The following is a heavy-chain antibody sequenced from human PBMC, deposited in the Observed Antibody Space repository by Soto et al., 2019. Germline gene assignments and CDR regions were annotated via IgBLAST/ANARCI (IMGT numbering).Heavy chain of an antibody. J-gene: IGHJ1*01. CDR3: ARLPNKSPQN. CDR1: GFTFSSYW. CDR2: ISNDGSST. V-gene: IGHV3-74*01. Sequence: EVHLVESGGGLVQPGGSLRLSCVASGFTFSSYWMHWVRQAPRKGLVWVSSISNDGSSTSYADPVKGRFTISRDNAKNTLYRQMNSLRAEDTAVYYCARLPNKSPQNWGQGTLVIVSP.